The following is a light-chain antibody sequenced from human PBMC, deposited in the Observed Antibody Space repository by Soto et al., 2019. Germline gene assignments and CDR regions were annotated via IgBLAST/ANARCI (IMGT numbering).Light chain of an antibody. CDR3: SSYAGSNTKV. Sequence: QSALTQPPSASGSPGQSVTICCTGTSSDVGGYNSVSWYQQYPGKAPKLMIYEVSKRPSGVPDRFSASKSGNTASLTVSGLQAEDEADYYCSSYAGSNTKVFGTRTKLTVL. J-gene: IGLJ1*01. V-gene: IGLV2-8*01. CDR1: SSDVGGYNS. CDR2: EVS.